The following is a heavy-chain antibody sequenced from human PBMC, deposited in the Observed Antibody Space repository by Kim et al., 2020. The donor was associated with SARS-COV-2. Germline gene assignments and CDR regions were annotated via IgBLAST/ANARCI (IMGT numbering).Heavy chain of an antibody. CDR3: AADPYYYDSSGYDYYYYGMDV. Sequence: SVKVSCKASGFTFTSSAVQWVRQARGQRLEWIGWIVVGSGNTNYAQKFQERVTITRDMSTSTAYMELSSLRSEDTAVYYCAADPYYYDSSGYDYYYYGMDVWGQGTTVTVSS. J-gene: IGHJ6*02. CDR2: IVVGSGNT. CDR1: GFTFTSSA. V-gene: IGHV1-58*01. D-gene: IGHD3-22*01.